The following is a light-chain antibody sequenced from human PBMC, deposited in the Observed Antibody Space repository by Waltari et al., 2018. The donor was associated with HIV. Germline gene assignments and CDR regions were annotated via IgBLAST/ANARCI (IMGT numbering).Light chain of an antibody. CDR3: QQYGSSPLFT. J-gene: IGKJ3*01. V-gene: IGKV3-20*01. Sequence: ETVLTQSPGTLSLSPGERATLSCRASQSVGSNSLAWYQQKPGQAPRLLIYGASSRATGIPDRFSGSGSGTDCTLTISRLEPEDFAVYYCQQYGSSPLFTFGPGTKVDIK. CDR2: GAS. CDR1: QSVGSNS.